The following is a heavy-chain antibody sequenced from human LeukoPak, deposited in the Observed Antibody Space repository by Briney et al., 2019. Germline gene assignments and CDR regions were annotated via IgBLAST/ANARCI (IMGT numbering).Heavy chain of an antibody. CDR1: GYTFTSYA. Sequence: ASVKVSCKASGYTFTSYAMNWVRQAPGQGLEWMGLINTNTGNPTYAQGFTGRFVFSLDTSVSTAYLQISSLKAEDTAVYYCAREGSSSWSRPYYYGMDVWGQGTTVTVSS. D-gene: IGHD6-13*01. V-gene: IGHV7-4-1*02. CDR2: INTNTGNP. J-gene: IGHJ6*02. CDR3: AREGSSSWSRPYYYGMDV.